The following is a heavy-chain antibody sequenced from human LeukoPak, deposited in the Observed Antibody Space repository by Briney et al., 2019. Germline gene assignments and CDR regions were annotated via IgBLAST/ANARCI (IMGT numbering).Heavy chain of an antibody. D-gene: IGHD2-2*03. CDR1: GFTLSSYW. CDR2: IRGKAYGGTT. V-gene: IGHV3-49*04. Sequence: GGSLRLSCAASGFTLSSYWMSWVRQAPGKGLEWVGFIRGKAYGGTTEYSASVKGRFTISRDDSKSIAYLQMNSLKTEDTAVYYCTRGGGYCSSTSCYDPYYYGMDVWGQGTTGTVS. CDR3: TRGGGYCSSTSCYDPYYYGMDV. J-gene: IGHJ6*02.